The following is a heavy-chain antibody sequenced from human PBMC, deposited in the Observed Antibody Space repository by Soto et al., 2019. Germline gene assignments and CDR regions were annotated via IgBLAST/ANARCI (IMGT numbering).Heavy chain of an antibody. CDR1: GFTFSSYA. V-gene: IGHV3-23*01. D-gene: IGHD6-19*01. CDR2: ISGSGGST. Sequence: EVQLLESGGGLVQPGGSLRLSCAASGFTFSSYAMSWVRQDPGKGLEWVSDISGSGGSTYYADSVKGRFTISRDNSKNTLYLQSNSLRAEDTAVYYCAKDRGIYSSGWYAGADYWGQGPLVTVSS. J-gene: IGHJ4*02. CDR3: AKDRGIYSSGWYAGADY.